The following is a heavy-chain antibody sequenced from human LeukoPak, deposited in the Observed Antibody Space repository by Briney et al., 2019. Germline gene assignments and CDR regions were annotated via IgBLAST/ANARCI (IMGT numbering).Heavy chain of an antibody. CDR3: ARDKDPWKSTSISDFDY. Sequence: GGSLRLSCGASGFTFSTYGMHWVRQAPGKGLEWVAFIRYDGSNKYYADSVKGRRTISRDNSKNTLYLPMNSLRAEDTAVYFCARDKDPWKSTSISDFDYWGQGTLVTVSS. CDR2: IRYDGSNK. J-gene: IGHJ4*02. V-gene: IGHV3-30*02. CDR1: GFTFSTYG. D-gene: IGHD1-1*01.